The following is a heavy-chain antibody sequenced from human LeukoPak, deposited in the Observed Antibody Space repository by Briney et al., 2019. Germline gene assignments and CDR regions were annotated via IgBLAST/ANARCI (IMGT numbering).Heavy chain of an antibody. CDR2: ISYDGSNK. CDR1: GFTFSSYA. D-gene: IGHD3-10*01. CDR3: ARDVWFGELVSWFDP. Sequence: GGSLRLSCAASGFTFSSYAMHWVRQAPGKGLEWVAVISYDGSNKYYADSVKGRFTISRDNSKNTLYLQMNSLRAEDTAVYYCARDVWFGELVSWFDPWGQGTLVTVSS. V-gene: IGHV3-30-3*01. J-gene: IGHJ5*02.